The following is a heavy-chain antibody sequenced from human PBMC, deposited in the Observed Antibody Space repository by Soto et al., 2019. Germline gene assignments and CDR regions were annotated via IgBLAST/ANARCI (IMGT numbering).Heavy chain of an antibody. Sequence: QVQLVESGGGVVQPGRSLRLSCAASGFTFSSYGMHWVRQAPGKGLEWVAVISYDGSNKYYADSVKGRFTISRDNSKNTLYLQMNSLRAEDTAVYYCAKDLLSXWVGREFIERIFDYWGQGTLVTVSS. J-gene: IGHJ4*02. CDR2: ISYDGSNK. CDR1: GFTFSSYG. CDR3: AKDLLSXWVGREFIERIFDY. V-gene: IGHV3-30*18. D-gene: IGHD2-15*01.